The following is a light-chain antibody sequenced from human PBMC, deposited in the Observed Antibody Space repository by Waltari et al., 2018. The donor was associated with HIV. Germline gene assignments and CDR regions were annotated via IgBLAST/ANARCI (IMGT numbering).Light chain of an antibody. Sequence: EIVLTQSPVTLSLSPGERATLSCRASQSASSYLAWYQQKPGQVPRILIYDASNRATGIPARFSGSGSGTDFTLTISSLEPEDFAVYYCQQRSNWPLTFGGGTKVEIK. CDR2: DAS. CDR1: QSASSY. V-gene: IGKV3-11*01. J-gene: IGKJ4*01. CDR3: QQRSNWPLT.